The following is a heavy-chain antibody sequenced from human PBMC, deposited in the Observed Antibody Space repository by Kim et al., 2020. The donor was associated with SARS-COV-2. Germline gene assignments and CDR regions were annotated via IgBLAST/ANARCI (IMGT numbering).Heavy chain of an antibody. J-gene: IGHJ6*02. CDR3: ARDVDIAPPYYYYGMDV. D-gene: IGHD5-12*01. Sequence: ASVKVSCKASGYTFTSYGISWVRQAPGQGLEWMGWISAYNGNTNYAQKLQGRVTMTTDTSTSTAYMELRSLRSDDTAVYYCARDVDIAPPYYYYGMDVWGQGTPVTVSS. CDR2: ISAYNGNT. V-gene: IGHV1-18*01. CDR1: GYTFTSYG.